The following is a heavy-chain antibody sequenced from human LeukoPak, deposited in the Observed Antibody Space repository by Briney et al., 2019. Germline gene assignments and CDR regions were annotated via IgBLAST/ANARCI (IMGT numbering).Heavy chain of an antibody. V-gene: IGHV4-4*07. CDR1: GGSINNYY. CDR3: ARGRYCSADICSGGDAFDI. Sequence: SETLSLTCTVSGGSINNYYWSCIRQPAGKGLEWIGRIYTRGSTNYSPSLKSRVTMSVDTSKNQFSLKLSSVTAADTAVYYCARGRYCSADICSGGDAFDIWGQGTMVSVSS. CDR2: IYTRGST. J-gene: IGHJ3*02. D-gene: IGHD2-15*01.